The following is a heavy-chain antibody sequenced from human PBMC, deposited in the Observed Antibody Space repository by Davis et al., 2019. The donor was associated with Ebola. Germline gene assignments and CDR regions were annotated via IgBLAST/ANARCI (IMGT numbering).Heavy chain of an antibody. CDR2: IIPILGIA. D-gene: IGHD5-24*01. V-gene: IGHV1-69*04. CDR1: GGTFSSYA. CDR3: ARGVEMATIDIDY. Sequence: SVQVSCKASGGTFSSYAISWVRQAPGQGLEWMGRIIPILGIANYAQKFQGRVTITADKSTSTAYMELSSLRSEDTAVYYCARGVEMATIDIDYWGQGTLVTVSS. J-gene: IGHJ4*02.